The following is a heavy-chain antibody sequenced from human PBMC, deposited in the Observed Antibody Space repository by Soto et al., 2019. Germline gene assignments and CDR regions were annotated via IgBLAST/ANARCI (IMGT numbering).Heavy chain of an antibody. J-gene: IGHJ4*02. V-gene: IGHV5-51*01. D-gene: IGHD3-9*01. Sequence: GSGGNFVGYGVGCVSQKTGKGLEWMGIIYPGDADTRFSPSFQGQVTIPADKSISTAYLQWSRLKASDTAMYYCARAGLRYCDWLLYSQFDYRGQGTLVT. CDR3: ARAGLRYCDWLLYSQFDY. CDR2: IYPGDADT. CDR1: GGNFVGYG.